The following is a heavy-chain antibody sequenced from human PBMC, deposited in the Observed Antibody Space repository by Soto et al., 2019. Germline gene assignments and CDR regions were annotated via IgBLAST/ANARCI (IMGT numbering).Heavy chain of an antibody. CDR1: GYTFTSYG. CDR3: ARSVGEWLTYYDYGMNV. CDR2: ISAYNGNT. V-gene: IGHV1-18*01. D-gene: IGHD6-19*01. Sequence: QVQLVQSGAEVKKPGASVKVSCKASGYTFTSYGISWVRQAPGQGLEWMGWISAYNGNTNYAQQLQARVTMTTDTSTSPAYMELRSPRSDDTTVYYCARSVGEWLTYYDYGMNVWGQGTTGTVSS. J-gene: IGHJ6*02.